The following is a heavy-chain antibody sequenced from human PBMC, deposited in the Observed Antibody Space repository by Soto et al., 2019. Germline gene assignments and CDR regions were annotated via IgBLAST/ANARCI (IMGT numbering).Heavy chain of an antibody. Sequence: PGGSLRLSCAASGFTFSSYSMNWVRQAPGKGLEWVSSISSSSSSYIYYADSVKGRFTISRDNAKNSLYLQMNSLRAEDTAVYYCARSYGDPTVNWFDPWGQGTLVTVSS. V-gene: IGHV3-21*01. D-gene: IGHD4-17*01. CDR2: ISSSSSSYI. CDR1: GFTFSSYS. J-gene: IGHJ5*02. CDR3: ARSYGDPTVNWFDP.